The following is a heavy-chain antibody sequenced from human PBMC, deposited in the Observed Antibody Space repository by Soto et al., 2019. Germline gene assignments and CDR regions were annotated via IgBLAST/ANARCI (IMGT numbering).Heavy chain of an antibody. D-gene: IGHD4-17*01. CDR1: GYTFTSYG. CDR2: ISAYNGNT. CDR3: ARSLGFYGDYPVIYNWFDP. V-gene: IGHV1-18*01. J-gene: IGHJ5*02. Sequence: GASVKVSCKASGYTFTSYGISWVRQAPGQGLEWMGWISAYNGNTNYAQKFQGRVTMTRNTSISTAYMELSSLRSEDTAVYYCARSLGFYGDYPVIYNWFDPWGQGTLVTVSS.